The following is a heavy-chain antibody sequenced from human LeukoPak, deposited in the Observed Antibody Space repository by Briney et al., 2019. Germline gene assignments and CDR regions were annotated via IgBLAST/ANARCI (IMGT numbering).Heavy chain of an antibody. CDR1: GASISRYF. CDR2: ISSGGST. J-gene: IGHJ4*02. CDR3: ARGDDYKSALFDY. Sequence: SETLSLTCTVSGASISRYFWNWIRQPPGKELEWIGYISSGGSTNYNPSLKSRVTISIDTSKNQFSLKLTSATAADTAVYYCARGDDYKSALFDYWGQGTLVTVSS. V-gene: IGHV4-59*01. D-gene: IGHD5-12*01.